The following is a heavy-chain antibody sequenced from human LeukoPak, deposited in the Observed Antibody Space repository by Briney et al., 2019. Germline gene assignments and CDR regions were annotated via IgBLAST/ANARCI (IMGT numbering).Heavy chain of an antibody. Sequence: GGSLRLSCAASGFTFSSYSMIWVRQAPGKGLEWVSYISSSGSTIYYADSVKGRFTISRDNSKNTLYLQMGSLRAEDMAVYYCAREGYSYGKIDYWGQGTLVTVSS. V-gene: IGHV3-48*01. D-gene: IGHD5-18*01. J-gene: IGHJ4*02. CDR2: ISSSGSTI. CDR3: AREGYSYGKIDY. CDR1: GFTFSSYS.